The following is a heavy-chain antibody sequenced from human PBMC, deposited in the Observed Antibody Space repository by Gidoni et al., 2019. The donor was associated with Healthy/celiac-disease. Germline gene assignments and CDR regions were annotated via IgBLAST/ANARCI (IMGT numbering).Heavy chain of an antibody. CDR2: IIPIFGTA. CDR3: ASRSCGGDCSLSSNYYYYGMDV. J-gene: IGHJ6*02. V-gene: IGHV1-69*01. Sequence: QVQLVQSGAEVKKPGSSVKVSCKASGGTFSSYAISWVRQAPGQGLEWMGGIIPIFGTANYAQKFQGRVTITADESTSTAYMELSSLRSEDTAVYYCASRSCGGDCSLSSNYYYYGMDVWGQGTTVTVSS. D-gene: IGHD2-21*02. CDR1: GGTFSSYA.